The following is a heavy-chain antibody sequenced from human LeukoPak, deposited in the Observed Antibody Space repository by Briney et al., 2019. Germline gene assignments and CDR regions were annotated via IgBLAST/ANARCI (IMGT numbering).Heavy chain of an antibody. Sequence: PSETLSLTCAVSGYSISSGYYWGWIRQPPGKGLEWIGSIYHSGSTYYNPSLKSRVTISVDTSKNQFSLKLGSVTAADTAVYYCARRGYDSMWFDPWGQGTLVTVSS. V-gene: IGHV4-38-2*01. CDR2: IYHSGST. CDR1: GYSISSGYY. J-gene: IGHJ5*02. D-gene: IGHD3-22*01. CDR3: ARRGYDSMWFDP.